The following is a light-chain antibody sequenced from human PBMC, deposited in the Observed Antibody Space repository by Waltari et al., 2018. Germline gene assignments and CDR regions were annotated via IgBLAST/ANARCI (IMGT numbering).Light chain of an antibody. CDR3: QTGGHGTWV. Sequence: QLVLTQSPSASASLGASVKLTCTLSSGHSTNIIAWLQQQPEKGPRYLMNVNSDGSHNKGVGMPARCSGSSSGAERYLTISSLQSEDEADYYCQTGGHGTWVFGGGTRLTVL. CDR2: VNSDGSH. V-gene: IGLV4-69*01. J-gene: IGLJ3*02. CDR1: SGHSTNI.